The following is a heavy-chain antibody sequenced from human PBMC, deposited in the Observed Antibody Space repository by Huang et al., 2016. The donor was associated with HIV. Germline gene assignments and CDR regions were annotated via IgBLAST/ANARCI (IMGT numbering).Heavy chain of an antibody. V-gene: IGHV3-30*04. Sequence: QVQLVESGGGVVQPGRSLRLSCAASGFTVNNHAMHWVRQAQGKGLDWVAVISNDGRNNYYADYVKGRVNISRDSSKSTLFLHMTSLRTEDTAVYYCARAKDTWDAYDIWGQGTMVIVSS. CDR3: ARAKDTWDAYDI. CDR1: GFTVNNHA. J-gene: IGHJ3*02. D-gene: IGHD5-18*01. CDR2: ISNDGRNN.